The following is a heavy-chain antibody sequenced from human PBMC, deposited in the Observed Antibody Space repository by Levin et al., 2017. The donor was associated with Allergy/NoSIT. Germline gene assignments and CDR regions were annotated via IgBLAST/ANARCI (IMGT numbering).Heavy chain of an antibody. CDR3: ARAQLPYCSGGSCYRSQNDAFDI. V-gene: IGHV1-69*13. CDR1: GGTFSSYA. CDR2: IIPIFGTA. D-gene: IGHD2-15*01. Sequence: SVKVSCKASGGTFSSYAISWVRQAPGQGLEWMGGIIPIFGTANYAQKFQGRVTITADESTSTAYMELSSLRSEDTAVYYCARAQLPYCSGGSCYRSQNDAFDIWGQGTMVTVSS. J-gene: IGHJ3*02.